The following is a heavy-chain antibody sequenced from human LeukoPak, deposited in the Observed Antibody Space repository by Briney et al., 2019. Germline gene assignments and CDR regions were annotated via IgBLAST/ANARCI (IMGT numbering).Heavy chain of an antibody. Sequence: SETLSLTCTVSGYSISSGYFWGWIRQPPGRGLEWIGNIYHSGSAYYNPSLKSRVTISVDTSKNQFSLKLSSVTAADTAVYYCARCYSSSWYINWFDPWGQGTLVTVSS. CDR3: ARCYSSSWYINWFDP. D-gene: IGHD6-13*01. V-gene: IGHV4-38-2*02. CDR1: GYSISSGYF. CDR2: IYHSGSA. J-gene: IGHJ5*02.